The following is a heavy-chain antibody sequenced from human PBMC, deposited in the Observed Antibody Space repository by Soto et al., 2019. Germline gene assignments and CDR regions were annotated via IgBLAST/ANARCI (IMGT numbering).Heavy chain of an antibody. D-gene: IGHD1-26*01. CDR2: ISAYNGNT. Sequence: ASVKVSCKASGYTFTSYGISWVRQAPGQGLEWMGWISAYNGNTNYAQKLQGRVTMTRNTSISTAYMELSSLRSEDTAVYYCARVRRELRAFDIWGQGTMVTVSS. CDR3: ARVRRELRAFDI. V-gene: IGHV1-18*01. CDR1: GYTFTSYG. J-gene: IGHJ3*02.